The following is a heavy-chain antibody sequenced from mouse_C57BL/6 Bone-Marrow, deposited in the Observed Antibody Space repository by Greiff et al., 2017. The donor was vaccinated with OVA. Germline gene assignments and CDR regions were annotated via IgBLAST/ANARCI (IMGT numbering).Heavy chain of an antibody. CDR2: INPGSGGT. CDR3: ARFYYVGDY. Sequence: QVQLQQSGAELVRPGTSVKVSCKASGYAFTNYLIEWVKQRPGQGLEWIGVINPGSGGTNYNEKFKGKATLTADKSSSTAYMQLSSLTSEDSAVYCCARFYYVGDYWGQGTSVTVSS. V-gene: IGHV1-54*01. J-gene: IGHJ4*01. CDR1: GYAFTNYL. D-gene: IGHD2-1*01.